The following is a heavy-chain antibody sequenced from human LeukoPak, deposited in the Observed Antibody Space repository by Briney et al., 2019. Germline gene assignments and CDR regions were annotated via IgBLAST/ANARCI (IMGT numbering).Heavy chain of an antibody. V-gene: IGHV3-9*01. CDR3: AKFPRIQLWSHYFDY. D-gene: IGHD5-18*01. J-gene: IGHJ4*02. CDR2: ISWNSGNI. Sequence: GGSLRLSCAVSGFTFDDYAMHWVRQAPGKGLEWVSGISWNSGNIVYADSVKGRFTMSRDNAKNSLYLQMNSLRAEDTAVYYCAKFPRIQLWSHYFDYWGQGTLVTVSS. CDR1: GFTFDDYA.